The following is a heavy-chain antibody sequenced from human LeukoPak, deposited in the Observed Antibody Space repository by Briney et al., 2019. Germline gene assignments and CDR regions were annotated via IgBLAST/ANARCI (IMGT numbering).Heavy chain of an antibody. V-gene: IGHV4-34*01. Sequence: TSETLSLTCAVYGGSFSGYYWSWIRQPPGKGLEWIGEINHSGSTNYNPSLKSRVTISLDTSKNQFSLTLSSLTAADTAVYYCARGRGGNSGDNWGQGTLVTVSS. J-gene: IGHJ4*02. CDR3: ARGRGGNSGDN. CDR1: GGSFSGYY. D-gene: IGHD4-23*01. CDR2: INHSGST.